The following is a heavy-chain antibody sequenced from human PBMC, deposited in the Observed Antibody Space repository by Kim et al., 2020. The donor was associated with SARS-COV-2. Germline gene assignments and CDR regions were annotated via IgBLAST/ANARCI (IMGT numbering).Heavy chain of an antibody. J-gene: IGHJ6*02. CDR2: INHSGSS. CDR3: ARGRAGVVPAPVLGLGPFYDYYAMDV. V-gene: IGHV4-34*01. D-gene: IGHD2-2*02. CDR1: GGSFSDHN. Sequence: SETLSLTCAVYGGSFSDHNWSWIRQPPGKGLEWIGEINHSGSSSHSPSLKSRVTISVDTSKSQISLRLKSMTAADSAVYYCARGRAGVVPAPVLGLGPFYDYYAMDVWGQGTAVAVSS.